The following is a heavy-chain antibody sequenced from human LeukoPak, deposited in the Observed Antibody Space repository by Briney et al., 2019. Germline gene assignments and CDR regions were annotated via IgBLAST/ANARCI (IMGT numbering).Heavy chain of an antibody. D-gene: IGHD3-22*01. Sequence: GGSLRLSCAASGFTFSDYYMSWIRQAPGKGLEWVSSISSSGDTIYYADSVKGRFTISRDNAKNSLYLQMNSLRAEDTAVYYCAKAEYYYDSSIDYWGQGTLVTVSS. CDR1: GFTFSDYY. CDR3: AKAEYYYDSSIDY. J-gene: IGHJ4*02. CDR2: ISSSGDTI. V-gene: IGHV3-11*01.